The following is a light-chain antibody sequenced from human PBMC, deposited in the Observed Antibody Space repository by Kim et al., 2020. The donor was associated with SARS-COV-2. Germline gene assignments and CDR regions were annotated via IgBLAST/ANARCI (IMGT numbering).Light chain of an antibody. CDR3: CSYAGSSTYV. CDR1: SSDVGSYNL. V-gene: IGLV2-23*01. CDR2: EGS. Sequence: GQSITISGTGSSSDVGSYNLVSWYQQHPGKAPKVMIYEGSKRPSGVSNRFSGSKSGNTASLTISGLQAEDEADYYCCSYAGSSTYVFGTGTKVTVL. J-gene: IGLJ1*01.